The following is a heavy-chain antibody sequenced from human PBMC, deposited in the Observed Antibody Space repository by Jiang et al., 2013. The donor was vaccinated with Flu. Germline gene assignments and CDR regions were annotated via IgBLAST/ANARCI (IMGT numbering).Heavy chain of an antibody. V-gene: IGHV3-23*01. Sequence: GFTFSSYAMSWVRQAPGKGLEWSSAISGSGGSTYYADSVKGRLTISRDNSKNTLYLQMNSLRAEDTAVYYCAKDIETYYYDSSWWGGFDYWGQGTLVTVSS. J-gene: IGHJ4*02. CDR1: GFTFSSYA. CDR2: ISGSGGST. D-gene: IGHD3-22*01. CDR3: AKDIETYYYDSSWWGGFDY.